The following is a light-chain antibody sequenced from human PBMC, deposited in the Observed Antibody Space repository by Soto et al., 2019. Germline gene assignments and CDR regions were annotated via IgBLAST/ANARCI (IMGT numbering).Light chain of an antibody. J-gene: IGKJ1*01. V-gene: IGKV3-15*01. CDR1: QGVTTN. Sequence: IVMTQSPATLTVSPGDTATLSCRASQGVTTNLAWFQQKPGQAPRLLIYGASTRATGLPARFSGSGSGTEFTLTISSLQSEDFAVYYCQQYNNWPRTFGQGTKVDI. CDR2: GAS. CDR3: QQYNNWPRT.